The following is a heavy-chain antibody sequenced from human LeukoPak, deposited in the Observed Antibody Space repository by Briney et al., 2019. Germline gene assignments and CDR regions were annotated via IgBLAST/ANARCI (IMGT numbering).Heavy chain of an antibody. CDR2: INEDGSEQ. CDR1: GFTFSTYW. V-gene: IGHV3-7*01. CDR3: ARAGDRGTTDY. D-gene: IGHD1-7*01. J-gene: IGHJ4*02. Sequence: GGSLRLSCAASGFTFSTYWMSWVRQAPGKGLEWVANINEDGSEQYFVDSAKGRFTMSRDNAQNSLYLQMNSLRGDDTAVYYCARAGDRGTTDYWGQGTLVTVSS.